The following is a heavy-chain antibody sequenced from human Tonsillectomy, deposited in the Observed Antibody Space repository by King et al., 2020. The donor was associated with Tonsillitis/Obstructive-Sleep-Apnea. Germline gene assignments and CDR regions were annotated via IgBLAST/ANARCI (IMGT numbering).Heavy chain of an antibody. CDR3: ARQRNSYGNYFDY. Sequence: VQLQESGPGLVKPSETLSLTCTVSGGSISSSSYYWGWIRQPPGKGLEWIGSIYYSGSTYYNPSLKSRVTISVDTSKNQFSLKLSSVTAADTAVYYCARQRNSYGNYFDYWGQGTLVTVSS. J-gene: IGHJ4*02. CDR2: IYYSGST. V-gene: IGHV4-39*01. CDR1: GGSISSSSYY. D-gene: IGHD5-18*01.